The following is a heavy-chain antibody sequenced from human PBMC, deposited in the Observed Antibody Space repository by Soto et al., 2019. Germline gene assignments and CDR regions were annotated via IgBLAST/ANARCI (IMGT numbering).Heavy chain of an antibody. CDR2: IYYSGST. J-gene: IGHJ4*02. CDR3: ARQVLEGFGMATIFFDY. V-gene: IGHV4-39*01. CDR1: GGSISSSSYY. Sequence: QLQLQESGPGLVKPSETLSLTCTVSGGSISSSSYYWGWIRQPPGKGLEWIGSIYYSGSTYYNPSLQSRVTISVDTSKNQFSLKLSSVTAADTAVYYCARQVLEGFGMATIFFDYWGQGTLVTVSS. D-gene: IGHD3-16*01.